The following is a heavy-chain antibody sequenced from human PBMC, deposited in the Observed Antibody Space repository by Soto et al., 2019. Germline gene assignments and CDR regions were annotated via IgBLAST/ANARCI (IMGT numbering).Heavy chain of an antibody. CDR1: GFNFSGSA. CDR2: IRGRAKKYAT. V-gene: IGHV3-73*01. D-gene: IGHD4-17*01. J-gene: IGHJ4*02. Sequence: EVQLVESGGDLVQRGGSLKLSCTGLGFNFSGSALHWVRQPSGKGLEWVGRIRGRAKKYATSYVTSVRGRFYLSRDDSKNTAFLQMNSLRVEDTGVYLCCGRGGDSLQDIWGQGTLVTVSS. CDR3: CGRGGDSLQDI.